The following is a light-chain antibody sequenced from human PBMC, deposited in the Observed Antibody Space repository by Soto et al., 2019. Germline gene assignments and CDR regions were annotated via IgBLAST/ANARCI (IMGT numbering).Light chain of an antibody. Sequence: EIVLTQSPATLSLSAGERATLSCGASQRVSSSYLAWHQQKPGLAPRLLIYDASSRATGIPDRFSGSGSGTDFTLTISRLEPEDFAVYYCQQYGSSPITFGQGTRLEIK. V-gene: IGKV3D-20*01. J-gene: IGKJ5*01. CDR2: DAS. CDR3: QQYGSSPIT. CDR1: QRVSSSY.